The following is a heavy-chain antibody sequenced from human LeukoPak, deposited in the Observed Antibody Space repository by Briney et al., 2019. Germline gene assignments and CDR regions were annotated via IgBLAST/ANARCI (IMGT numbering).Heavy chain of an antibody. J-gene: IGHJ4*02. CDR2: IRDGGRTT. Sequence: GGSLRLSCATSGFPFSRYTMNWVRQAPGKGLEWVAHIRDGGRTTLYADSVKGRFTISRDNAKNTLYLQMNSLRAEDTAVYYCARWRGGVYFDYWGQGTLVTVSS. CDR1: GFPFSRYT. D-gene: IGHD3-3*01. CDR3: ARWRGGVYFDY. V-gene: IGHV3-74*03.